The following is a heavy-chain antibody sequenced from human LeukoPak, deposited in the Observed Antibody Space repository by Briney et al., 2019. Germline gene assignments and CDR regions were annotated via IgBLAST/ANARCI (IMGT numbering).Heavy chain of an antibody. J-gene: IGHJ6*02. CDR1: GFTFSSNW. D-gene: IGHD3-10*01. CDR2: IYSGGST. CDR3: ARFGSGSYYYYYYGMDV. Sequence: GGSLRLSCTASGFTFSSNWMTWVRQAPGKGLEWVSVIYSGGSTYYADSVKGRFTVSRDNSKNTLYLQMNSLRAEDTAVYYCARFGSGSYYYYYYGMDVWGQGTTVTVSS. V-gene: IGHV3-53*01.